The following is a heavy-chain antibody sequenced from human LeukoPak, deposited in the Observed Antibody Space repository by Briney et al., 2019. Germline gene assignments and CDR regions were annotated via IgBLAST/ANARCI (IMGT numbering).Heavy chain of an antibody. D-gene: IGHD4-17*01. Sequence: SGGSLRLSCEGSAFIFSGHWMNWVRQAPGKGLEWVSSISSSSSYIYYADSVKGRFTISRDNAKNSLYLQMNSLRAEDTAVYYCARDGGYGDYSWGQGTLVTVSS. CDR3: ARDGGYGDYS. V-gene: IGHV3-21*01. J-gene: IGHJ5*02. CDR1: AFIFSGHW. CDR2: ISSSSSYI.